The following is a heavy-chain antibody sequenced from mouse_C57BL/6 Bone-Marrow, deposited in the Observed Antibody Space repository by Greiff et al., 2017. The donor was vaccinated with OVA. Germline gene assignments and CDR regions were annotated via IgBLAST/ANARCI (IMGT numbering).Heavy chain of an antibody. CDR2: IDPENGDT. CDR1: GFNIKDDY. D-gene: IGHD1-1*01. Sequence: VQLQQSGAELVRPGASVKLSSTASGFNIKDDYMHWVKQRPEQGLEWIGWIDPENGDTEYASKFQGKATITADTSSNTAYLQLSSLTSEDTAVYYCTTHHYGSSLHWYFDVWGTGTTVTVSS. J-gene: IGHJ1*03. CDR3: TTHHYGSSLHWYFDV. V-gene: IGHV14-4*01.